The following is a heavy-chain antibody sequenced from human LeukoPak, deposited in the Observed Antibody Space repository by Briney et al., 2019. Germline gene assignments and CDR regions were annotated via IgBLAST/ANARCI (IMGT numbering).Heavy chain of an antibody. Sequence: QTGGSLRLSCAASGFTFSSYWMSWVRQAPGKGLEWVANIKQDGSEKYYVDSVKGRFTISRDNAKNSLYLQMNSLRAEDTAVYYCAQADSSGWPSYYFYMDVWGKGTTVTISS. CDR1: GFTFSSYW. D-gene: IGHD6-19*01. CDR3: AQADSSGWPSYYFYMDV. CDR2: IKQDGSEK. V-gene: IGHV3-7*01. J-gene: IGHJ6*03.